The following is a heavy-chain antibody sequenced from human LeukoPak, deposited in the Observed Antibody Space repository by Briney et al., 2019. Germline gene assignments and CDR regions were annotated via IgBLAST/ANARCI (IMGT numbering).Heavy chain of an antibody. CDR1: GFTFSSYR. CDR2: IKEDGSEE. D-gene: IGHD3-22*01. CDR3: ARDWLAGNPYHAFDL. Sequence: PGGSLRLSCAASGFTFSSYRMSWVRQAPGKGLECVANIKEDGSEEYYVDSVKGRFSISRDNAKNSLYLQMNSLRAEDTAVYYCARDWLAGNPYHAFDLWGKGTMVTVSS. V-gene: IGHV3-7*01. J-gene: IGHJ3*01.